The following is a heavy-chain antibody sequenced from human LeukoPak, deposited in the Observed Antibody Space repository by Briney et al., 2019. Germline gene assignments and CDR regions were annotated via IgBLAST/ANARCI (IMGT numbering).Heavy chain of an antibody. CDR1: GVTFSSHW. D-gene: IGHD5-18*01. V-gene: IGHV3-23*01. Sequence: HPGGSLRLSCVVSGVTFSSHWMSWVRQAPGKGLEWVSGISGSGGGTYYADSVKGRFTISRDNSKNTLYLQLNSLRAEDTAVYYCAKDKREYTYGAFDYWGQGTLVTVSS. CDR3: AKDKREYTYGAFDY. CDR2: ISGSGGGT. J-gene: IGHJ4*02.